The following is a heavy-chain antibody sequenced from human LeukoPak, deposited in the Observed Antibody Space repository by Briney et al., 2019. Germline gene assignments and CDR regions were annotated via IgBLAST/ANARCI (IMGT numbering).Heavy chain of an antibody. CDR3: AKDGYGIQLPFQYYFDY. CDR1: GFTFSSYE. CDR2: IRYDGSNK. V-gene: IGHV3-30*02. D-gene: IGHD5-18*01. Sequence: LSGGSLRLSCAASGFTFSSYEMNWVRQAPGKGLEWVAFIRYDGSNKYYADSVKGRFTISRDNSKNTLYLQMNSLRAEDTAVYYCAKDGYGIQLPFQYYFDYWGQGTLVTVSS. J-gene: IGHJ4*02.